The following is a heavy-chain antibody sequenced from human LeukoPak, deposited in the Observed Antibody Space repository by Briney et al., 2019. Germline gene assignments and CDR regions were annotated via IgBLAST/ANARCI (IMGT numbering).Heavy chain of an antibody. V-gene: IGHV1-2*02. CDR1: GYTFTGYY. J-gene: IGHJ6*03. Sequence: ASVKVSCKASGYTFTGYYMHWVRQAPGQGLEWMGWINPNSGGTNYAQKFQGRVTMTRDTSISTAYMELSRLRSDDTAVYYCARWGYCSSTSCLSYYYMDVWGKGTTVTVSS. D-gene: IGHD2-2*01. CDR2: INPNSGGT. CDR3: ARWGYCSSTSCLSYYYMDV.